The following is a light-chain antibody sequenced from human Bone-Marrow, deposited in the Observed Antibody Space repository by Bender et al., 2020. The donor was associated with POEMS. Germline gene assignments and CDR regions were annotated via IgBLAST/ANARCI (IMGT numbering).Light chain of an antibody. V-gene: IGLV2-14*01. CDR3: SSYTSTSARV. CDR1: SSDVGGYTY. Sequence: QSALTQPRSVSGSPGQSVTISCTGTSSDVGGYTYVSWYQQHPDKAPKLMIYEVTNRPSGVSNRFSGSKSGNTASLTISGLQAEDEADYYCSSYTSTSARVFGGGTKVTVL. J-gene: IGLJ3*02. CDR2: EVT.